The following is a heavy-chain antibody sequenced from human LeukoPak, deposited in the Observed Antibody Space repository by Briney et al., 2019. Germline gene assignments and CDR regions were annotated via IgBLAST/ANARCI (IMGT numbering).Heavy chain of an antibody. CDR3: AKDLPYSSSPEFDY. V-gene: IGHV3-53*01. J-gene: IGHJ4*02. Sequence: GGSLRLSCAASGFSVGTNYMSWVRQAPGKGPEWVSVIYSGGTTYYAESVKGRFTISRDNSKNTLFLQMNSLRAEDTAVYYCAKDLPYSSSPEFDYWGQGTLVTVSS. D-gene: IGHD6-6*01. CDR2: IYSGGTT. CDR1: GFSVGTNY.